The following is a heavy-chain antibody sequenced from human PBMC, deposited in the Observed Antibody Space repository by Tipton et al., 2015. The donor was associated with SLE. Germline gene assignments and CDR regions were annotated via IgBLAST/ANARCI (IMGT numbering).Heavy chain of an antibody. CDR3: VKGGFDP. D-gene: IGHD3-16*01. CDR2: IDSDGSIT. CDR1: GFIFSEYA. Sequence: SLRLSCAASGFIFSEYAMNWVRQTPGKGLEWVSRIDSDGSITTYADSVKGRFTISRDNSRNTLYLQMNSLRAEDTAVYYCVKGGFDPWGQGTLVTVSS. J-gene: IGHJ5*02. V-gene: IGHV3-23*03.